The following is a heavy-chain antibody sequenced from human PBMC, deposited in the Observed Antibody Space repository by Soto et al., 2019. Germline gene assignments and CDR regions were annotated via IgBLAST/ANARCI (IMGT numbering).Heavy chain of an antibody. CDR1: GYTFTTFD. J-gene: IGHJ6*02. Sequence: ASVKVSCKASGYTFTTFDIYWVRQATGQGLEWVGWMNPNSGNTGCAQKFQGRVTMTRNTSISTAYMELGSLRSEDTAVYFCARDHCTTTNCYTSIYYYGMDVWGQGTTVTVSS. V-gene: IGHV1-8*01. D-gene: IGHD2-2*02. CDR2: MNPNSGNT. CDR3: ARDHCTTTNCYTSIYYYGMDV.